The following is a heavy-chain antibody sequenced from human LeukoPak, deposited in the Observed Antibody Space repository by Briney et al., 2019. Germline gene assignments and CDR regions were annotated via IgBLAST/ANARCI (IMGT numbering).Heavy chain of an antibody. CDR2: ISWNSGSI. Sequence: GGSLRLSCAASGFTFDDYAMHWVRQAPGKGLEWVSGISWNSGSIGYADSVKGRFTISRDNAKNTLYLQMNSLRAEDTAVYYCAKEAPYTDAFDIWGQGTMVTVSS. J-gene: IGHJ3*02. CDR1: GFTFDDYA. V-gene: IGHV3-9*01. D-gene: IGHD1-1*01. CDR3: AKEAPYTDAFDI.